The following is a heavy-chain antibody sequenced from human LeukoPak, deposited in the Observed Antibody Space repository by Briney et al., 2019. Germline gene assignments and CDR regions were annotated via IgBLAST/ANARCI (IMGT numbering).Heavy chain of an antibody. D-gene: IGHD2-15*01. V-gene: IGHV1-24*01. CDR1: GYSLTKLS. CDR2: FDPEDDDT. Sequence: ASMKVSCKVSGYSLTKLSMHWVRQAPGKGLEWMGGFDPEDDDTIHAQKFQGRVTMTEDSSTDTAYMELSSLRSEDTAVYYCATSGNCSGGSRDFNWYFDLWGRGTLVTVSS. CDR3: ATSGNCSGGSRDFNWYFDL. J-gene: IGHJ2*01.